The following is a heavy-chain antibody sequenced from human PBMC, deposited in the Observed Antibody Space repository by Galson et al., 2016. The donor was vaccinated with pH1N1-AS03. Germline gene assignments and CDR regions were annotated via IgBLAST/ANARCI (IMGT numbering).Heavy chain of an antibody. CDR2: IYPGDSYT. CDR1: GYSFTNYW. D-gene: IGHD5/OR15-5a*01. V-gene: IGHV5-51*01. Sequence: QSGAEVKKPGESLKISCKGSGYSFTNYWIGWVRQMPGKALEWMGIIYPGDSYTRYSPSFQGQVTISSDKSITTAYLQWSNLKASDTAMYYCARHRLSVTHSFSTRGIDVWGKGTTVTVSS. CDR3: ARHRLSVTHSFSTRGIDV. J-gene: IGHJ6*04.